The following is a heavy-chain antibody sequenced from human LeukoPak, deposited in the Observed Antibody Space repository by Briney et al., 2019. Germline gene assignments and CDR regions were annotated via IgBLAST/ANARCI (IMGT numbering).Heavy chain of an antibody. J-gene: IGHJ6*02. Sequence: PGGSLRLSCAASGFTFSDYYMSWIRQAPGKGLEWVSYISSSSSYTNYADSVKGRFTISRDNAKNSLYLQMNSLRAEDTAVYYCARERTEFGYYYYYGMDVWGQGTTVTVSS. CDR1: GFTFSDYY. CDR2: ISSSSSYT. CDR3: ARERTEFGYYYYYGMDV. D-gene: IGHD3-10*01. V-gene: IGHV3-11*06.